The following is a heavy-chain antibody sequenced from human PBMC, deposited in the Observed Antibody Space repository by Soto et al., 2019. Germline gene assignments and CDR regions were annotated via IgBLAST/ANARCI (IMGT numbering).Heavy chain of an antibody. CDR1: GGSFSGYY. D-gene: IGHD3-10*01. V-gene: IGHV4-34*01. Sequence: SETLSLTCAVYGGSFSGYYWSWIRQPPGKGLEWIGEINHSGSTNYNPSLKSRVTISVDTSKNQFSLKLSSVTAVDTAVYYCARGRNYYGSGSYFSWFDPWGQGTLVTVSS. CDR2: INHSGST. CDR3: ARGRNYYGSGSYFSWFDP. J-gene: IGHJ5*02.